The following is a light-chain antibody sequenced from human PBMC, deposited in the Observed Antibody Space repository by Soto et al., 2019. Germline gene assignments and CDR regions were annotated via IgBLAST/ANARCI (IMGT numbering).Light chain of an antibody. CDR2: GAS. Sequence: IGLTQTPEPLSVSPGEGAGLSCMVSESVSRSSLSWYQQKPGQAPRLLIFGASSRATGVPDRFSGIGSGTDFTLTISRLEPEDFAVYYCHQYGASPRTVGQGTKVAIK. CDR3: HQYGASPRT. J-gene: IGKJ1*01. CDR1: ESVSRSS. V-gene: IGKV3-20*01.